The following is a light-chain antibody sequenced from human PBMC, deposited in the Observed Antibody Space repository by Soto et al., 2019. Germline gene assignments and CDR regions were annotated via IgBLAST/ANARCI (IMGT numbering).Light chain of an antibody. Sequence: DIQMTQSPSSLSASVGDRVTITCRASQSIGTNLNWYHQKPGKAPNLLIYDASSLQSGVPSRFSGSGSGTDFTHTISSLQPEDFATYFCQQYYSFPRTFGQGTKVDIK. V-gene: IGKV1-39*01. J-gene: IGKJ2*01. CDR2: DAS. CDR3: QQYYSFPRT. CDR1: QSIGTN.